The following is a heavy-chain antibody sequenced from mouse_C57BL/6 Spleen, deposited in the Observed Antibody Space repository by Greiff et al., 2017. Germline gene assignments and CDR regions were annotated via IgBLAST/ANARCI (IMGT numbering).Heavy chain of an antibody. J-gene: IGHJ2*01. V-gene: IGHV1-64*01. D-gene: IGHD1-1*01. Sequence: VQLQQPGAELVKPGASVKLSCKASGYTFTSYWMHWVKQRPGQGLEWIGMIHPNSGSTNYNEKFKSKATLTVDKSSSTAYMQLSSLTSEDSAVYYCARWDTTVAYFDYWGQGTTLTVSS. CDR3: ARWDTTVAYFDY. CDR2: IHPNSGST. CDR1: GYTFTSYW.